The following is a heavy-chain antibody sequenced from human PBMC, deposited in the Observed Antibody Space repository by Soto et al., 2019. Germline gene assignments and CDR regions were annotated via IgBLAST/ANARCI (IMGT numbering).Heavy chain of an antibody. CDR3: ARVPYP. V-gene: IGHV4-30-2*01. Sequence: SETLSLTCTVSGGSFSSGGYSWSWIRQPPGKGLEWIGYIYHSVSTYYNPSLKSRVTISVDRSKNQFSLKLSSVTAADPAVYYCARVPYPWGQGTLVTVSS. J-gene: IGHJ5*02. CDR1: GGSFSSGGYS. CDR2: IYHSVST.